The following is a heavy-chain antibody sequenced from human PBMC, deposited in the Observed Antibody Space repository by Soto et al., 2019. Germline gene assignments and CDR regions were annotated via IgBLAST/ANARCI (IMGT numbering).Heavy chain of an antibody. CDR2: ISWNSDTI. CDR3: AKDMLFGVGTV. V-gene: IGHV3-9*01. Sequence: EEQVVESGGDLVQPGRSLRLSCAASGFTYEDYAMHWVRQVPGKGLEWVSGISWNSDTIEYADSVKGRFTISRDNAKNSLYLQMNSLIAEDTALYYCAKDMLFGVGTVWGQGTLVTVSS. J-gene: IGHJ4*02. D-gene: IGHD3-3*01. CDR1: GFTYEDYA.